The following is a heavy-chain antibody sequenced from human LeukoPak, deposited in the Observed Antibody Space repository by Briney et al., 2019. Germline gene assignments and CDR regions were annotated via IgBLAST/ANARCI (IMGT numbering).Heavy chain of an antibody. CDR3: ARATGTVAGKFDY. Sequence: SETLSLTCTVSGGSISSYYWSWIRQPPGKGLEWIGYIYYSGSTNYNPSLKSRVTISVDTSKNQFSLKLSSVTAADTAVYYCARATGTVAGKFDYWGQGTLVTVSS. D-gene: IGHD6-19*01. J-gene: IGHJ4*02. CDR2: IYYSGST. CDR1: GGSISSYY. V-gene: IGHV4-59*01.